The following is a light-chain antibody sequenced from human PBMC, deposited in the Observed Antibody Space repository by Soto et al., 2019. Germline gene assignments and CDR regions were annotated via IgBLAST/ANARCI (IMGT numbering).Light chain of an antibody. CDR2: GAS. J-gene: IGKJ1*01. V-gene: IGKV3-20*01. Sequence: EIVLTQSPGTLSLSPGDRATLSCRASQSVSSNLAWYQQKPGQAPRLLTYGASTRATGIPDRFSGSGSGTDFTLTISRLEPEDFAVYYCQQYRTVGQETKVEIK. CDR3: QQYRT. CDR1: QSVSSN.